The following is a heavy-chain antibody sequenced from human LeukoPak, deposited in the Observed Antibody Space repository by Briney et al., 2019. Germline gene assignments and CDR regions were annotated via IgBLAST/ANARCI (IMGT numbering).Heavy chain of an antibody. CDR1: GGSISSYY. V-gene: IGHV4-59*01. Sequence: SETLSPTCTVSGGSISSYYWSWIRQPPGKGLEWIGYIYYSGSTNYNPSLKSRVTISVDTSKNQFSLKLSSVTAADTAVYYCARFMINRDAFDIWGQGTMVTVSS. CDR2: IYYSGST. J-gene: IGHJ3*02. D-gene: IGHD3-16*01. CDR3: ARFMINRDAFDI.